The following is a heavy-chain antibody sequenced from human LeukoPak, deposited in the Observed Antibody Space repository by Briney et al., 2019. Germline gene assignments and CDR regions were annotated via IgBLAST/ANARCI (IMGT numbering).Heavy chain of an antibody. CDR3: ARKDYYGSGSYYDYFDY. CDR2: ISSSSSYI. D-gene: IGHD3-10*01. Sequence: GGSLRLSCAASGFTFSSYSMNWVRQAPGKGLEWVSSISSSSSYIYYADSVKGRFTISRDNAKNSLYLQMNSLRAEDTAVYYCARKDYYGSGSYYDYFDYWGQGTLVTVSS. J-gene: IGHJ4*02. V-gene: IGHV3-21*01. CDR1: GFTFSSYS.